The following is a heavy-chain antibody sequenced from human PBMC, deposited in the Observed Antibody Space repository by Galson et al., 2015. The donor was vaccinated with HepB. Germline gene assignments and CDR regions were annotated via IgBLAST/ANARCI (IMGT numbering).Heavy chain of an antibody. V-gene: IGHV3-33*01. Sequence: SLRLSCAASGFTFSSYGMHWVRQAPGKGLEWVAVIWYDGSNKYYADSVKGRFTISRDNSKNTLYLQMNSLRAEDTAVYYCAREASGLLWFKKQSQHWYFDLWGRGTLVTVSS. CDR3: AREASGLLWFKKQSQHWYFDL. CDR1: GFTFSSYG. D-gene: IGHD3-10*01. CDR2: IWYDGSNK. J-gene: IGHJ2*01.